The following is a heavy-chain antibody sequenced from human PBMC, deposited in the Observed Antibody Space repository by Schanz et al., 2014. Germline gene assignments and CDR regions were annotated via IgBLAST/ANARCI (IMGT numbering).Heavy chain of an antibody. Sequence: QVQLVESGGGVVQPGRSLRLSCAAYGFTLSSYAMHWVRQAPGKGLEWVAFIWYDGSNKYYADSVKGRFTISRDNSKNTLYLQMNSLRAEDTSVYFCARVRRRIATPSTPSFRNYYYYAMDVWGQGTTVTGSS. CDR2: IWYDGSNK. V-gene: IGHV3-30*07. CDR1: GFTLSSYA. CDR3: ARVRRRIATPSTPSFRNYYYYAMDV. J-gene: IGHJ6*02. D-gene: IGHD6-13*01.